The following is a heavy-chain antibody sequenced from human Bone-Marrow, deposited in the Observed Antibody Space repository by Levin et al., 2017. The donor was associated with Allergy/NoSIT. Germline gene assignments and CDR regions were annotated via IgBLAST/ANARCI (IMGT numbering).Heavy chain of an antibody. J-gene: IGHJ4*01. CDR3: ARGPVEVATVTQLDY. CDR1: GFTFNSFW. CDR2: INRDGSLI. D-gene: IGHD5-24*01. Sequence: GGSLRLSCAASGFTFNSFWMHWVRQAPGKGLVWVSRINRDGSLINYADSVKGRFTISRDNAKNMVYLQMNGLRVEDTAVYYCARGPVEVATVTQLDYWGHGTFVTVSS. V-gene: IGHV3-74*01.